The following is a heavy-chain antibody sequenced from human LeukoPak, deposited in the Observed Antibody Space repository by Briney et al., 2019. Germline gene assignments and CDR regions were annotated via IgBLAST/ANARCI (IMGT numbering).Heavy chain of an antibody. D-gene: IGHD7-27*01. J-gene: IGHJ4*02. CDR1: GFTCSTFW. CDR3: ARGGNWADY. Sequence: GGSLRLSSTASGFTCSTFWMSWVPPAPGKGREWVANIKQDAREKYYVDSVKGRFTISRDNAEPSLYLQMNRLRPEDTAVYYCARGGNWADYWGQGTLVTVSS. CDR2: IKQDAREK. V-gene: IGHV3-7*03.